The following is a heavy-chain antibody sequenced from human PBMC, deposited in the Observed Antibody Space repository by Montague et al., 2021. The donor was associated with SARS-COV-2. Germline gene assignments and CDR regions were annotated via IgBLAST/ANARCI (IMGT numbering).Heavy chain of an antibody. CDR1: GGSISGSSYY. CDR3: ARGLDP. CDR2: IYYSGST. J-gene: IGHJ5*02. Sequence: SETLSLTCTVPGGSISGSSYYWGWIRQPPGKGLEWIGSIYYSGSTYYNPSLKSRVTISVDTSKNQFSLKLSSVTAADTAVYYCARGLDPWGQGTLVTVSS. V-gene: IGHV4-39*01.